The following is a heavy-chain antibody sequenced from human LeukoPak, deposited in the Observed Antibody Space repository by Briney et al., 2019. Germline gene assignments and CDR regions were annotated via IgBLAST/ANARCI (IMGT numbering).Heavy chain of an antibody. CDR1: GGSFSGYY. V-gene: IGHV4-34*01. D-gene: IGHD4-17*01. J-gene: IGHJ1*01. CDR2: INHSGST. CDR3: AGVKEETSVTIPDYFQH. Sequence: SETLSLTCAVYGGSFSGYYWSWIRQPPGKGLEWIGEINHSGSTNYNPSLKSRVTISVDTSKNQFSLKLSSVTAADTAVYYCAGVKEETSVTIPDYFQHWGQGTLVTVSS.